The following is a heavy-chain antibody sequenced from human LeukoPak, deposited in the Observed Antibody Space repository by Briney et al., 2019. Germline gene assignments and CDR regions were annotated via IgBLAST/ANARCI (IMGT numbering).Heavy chain of an antibody. Sequence: SVKVSCKASGYTFTGYYMHWVRQAPGQGLEWMGGIIPIFGTANYAQKFQGRVTITTDESTSTAYMELSSLRSEDTAVYYCAREIIAVAGRGLAGGAFDIWGQGTMVTASS. CDR2: IIPIFGTA. CDR1: GYTFTGYY. D-gene: IGHD6-19*01. J-gene: IGHJ3*02. CDR3: AREIIAVAGRGLAGGAFDI. V-gene: IGHV1-69*05.